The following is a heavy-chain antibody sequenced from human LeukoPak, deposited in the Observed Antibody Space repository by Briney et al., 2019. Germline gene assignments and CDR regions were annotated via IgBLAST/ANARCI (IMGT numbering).Heavy chain of an antibody. V-gene: IGHV3-33*01. Sequence: GGSLRLSCAASGFTFNIYGMHWVRQAPGKGLEWVAVIWPDGSNEYYADSVKGRFTVSRDESKNTLYLQMNSLRAEDTAVYYCARASGSYDYCGQGTLVTVSS. CDR3: ARASGSYDY. J-gene: IGHJ4*02. CDR2: IWPDGSNE. D-gene: IGHD1-26*01. CDR1: GFTFNIYG.